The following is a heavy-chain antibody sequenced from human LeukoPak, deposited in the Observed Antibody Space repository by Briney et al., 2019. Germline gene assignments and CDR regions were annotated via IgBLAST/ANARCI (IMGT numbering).Heavy chain of an antibody. CDR2: MNPNSGNT. CDR1: GYTFTSYD. Sequence: ASVKVSCKASGYTFTSYDINWVRQATGQGLEWMGWMNPNSGNTGYAQKFQGRVTITRNTSISTAYMELSSLRSEDTAVYYCARGYCSGGSCYFRDYYYYCMDVWGKGTTVTVS. J-gene: IGHJ6*03. V-gene: IGHV1-8*03. D-gene: IGHD2-15*01. CDR3: ARGYCSGGSCYFRDYYYYCMDV.